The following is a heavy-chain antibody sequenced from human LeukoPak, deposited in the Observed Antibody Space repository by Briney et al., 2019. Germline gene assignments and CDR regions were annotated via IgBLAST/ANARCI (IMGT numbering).Heavy chain of an antibody. CDR2: ISSSSSYI. CDR3: ARDHSSGPDY. V-gene: IGHV3-21*01. D-gene: IGHD3-22*01. CDR1: GFTFSSYS. Sequence: GGSLRLSCAASGFTFSSYSMNWVRQAPGKGLEWVSSISSSSSYIYYADSVKGRFTISRDNAKNSLYLQMNSPRAEDTAVYYCARDHSSGPDYWGQGTLVTVSS. J-gene: IGHJ4*02.